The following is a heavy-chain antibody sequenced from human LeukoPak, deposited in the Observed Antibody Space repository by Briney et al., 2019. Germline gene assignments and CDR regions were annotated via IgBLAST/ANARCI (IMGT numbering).Heavy chain of an antibody. CDR2: IYNSGST. CDR3: ARGAPPDS. J-gene: IGHJ4*02. Sequence: SETLSLTCIVSGASFNTSDYYWNWIRQHPGKGLEWIGYIYNSGSTYYNPSLKSRVTISVDTSKNHFSLRLTSVTAADSAVYYCARGAPPDSWGQGTLVTVSS. V-gene: IGHV4-31*03. CDR1: GASFNTSDYY.